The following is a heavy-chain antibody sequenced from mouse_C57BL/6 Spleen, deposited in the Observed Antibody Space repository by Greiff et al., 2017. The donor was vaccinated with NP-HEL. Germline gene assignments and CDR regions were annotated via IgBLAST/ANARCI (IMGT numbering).Heavy chain of an antibody. CDR1: GYTFTSYT. J-gene: IGHJ3*01. D-gene: IGHD1-2*01. CDR3: AREVTTASSGDWFAY. CDR2: INPSSGYT. V-gene: IGHV1-4*01. Sequence: VKLQESGAELARPGASVKMSCKASGYTFTSYTMHWVKQRPGQGLEWIGYINPSSGYTKYNQKFKDKATLTADKSSSTAYMQLSSLTSEDSAVYYCAREVTTASSGDWFAYWGQGTLVTVSA.